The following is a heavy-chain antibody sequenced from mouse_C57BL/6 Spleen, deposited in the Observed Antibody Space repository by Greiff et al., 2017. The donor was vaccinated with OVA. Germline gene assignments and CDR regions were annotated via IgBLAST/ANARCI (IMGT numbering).Heavy chain of an antibody. Sequence: QVQLQQSGAELVRPGTSVKVSCKASGYAFTNYLIEWVKQRPGQGLEWIGVINPGSGGTNYNEKFKGKATLTADKSSSTAYMQLSSLTSEDSAVYFCARSYYYGSPLDYWGQGTTLTVSS. V-gene: IGHV1-54*01. D-gene: IGHD1-1*01. J-gene: IGHJ2*01. CDR1: GYAFTNYL. CDR2: INPGSGGT. CDR3: ARSYYYGSPLDY.